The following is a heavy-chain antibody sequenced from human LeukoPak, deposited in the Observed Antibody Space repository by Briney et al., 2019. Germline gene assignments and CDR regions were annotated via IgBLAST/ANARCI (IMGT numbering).Heavy chain of an antibody. V-gene: IGHV3-21*01. CDR2: ISSSSSYI. Sequence: GGSLRLSCAASGFTFSSYSMNWVRQAPGKGLEWVSSISSSSSYIYYADSVKGRVTISRDNAKNSLYLQMNSLRAEDTAVYYCARVLGTRSRYYYGSSGYYGYWGQGTLVTVSS. CDR1: GFTFSSYS. D-gene: IGHD3-22*01. J-gene: IGHJ4*02. CDR3: ARVLGTRSRYYYGSSGYYGY.